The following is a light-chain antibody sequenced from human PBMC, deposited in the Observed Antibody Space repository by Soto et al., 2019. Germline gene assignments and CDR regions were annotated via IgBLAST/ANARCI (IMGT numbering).Light chain of an antibody. CDR1: QSVSSSY. V-gene: IGKV3D-20*02. CDR3: QQRSNWPPIT. Sequence: EIVLTQSPGTLSLSPGERATLSCRASQSVSSSYLAWYQQKPGQAPRLLIYDASNRATGIPARFSGSGSGTEFTLTISSLEPEDFEVYYCQQRSNWPPITFGQGTRLEIK. J-gene: IGKJ5*01. CDR2: DAS.